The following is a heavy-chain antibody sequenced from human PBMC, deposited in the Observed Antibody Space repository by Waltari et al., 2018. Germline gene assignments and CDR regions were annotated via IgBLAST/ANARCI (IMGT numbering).Heavy chain of an antibody. CDR3: ARGPAYYFDY. Sequence: EVQLLESGGGLVQPGGSLTLSCAASGITFSSYTMRWVRKAPVKWLEGVSTISASGGTFNAVSVKGRFTVSIDSSKNTLSLQMNSRRAEDTAVYYCARGPAYYFDYWDQGTLVTVSS. CDR2: ISASGGT. J-gene: IGHJ4*02. V-gene: IGHV3-23*01. CDR1: GITFSSYT.